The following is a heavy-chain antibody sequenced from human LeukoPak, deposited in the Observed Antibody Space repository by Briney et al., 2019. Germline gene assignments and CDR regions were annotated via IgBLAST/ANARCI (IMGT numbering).Heavy chain of an antibody. D-gene: IGHD6-19*01. CDR2: MNPNSGNT. V-gene: IGHV1-8*01. CDR3: ARAEQWLEHAFDI. J-gene: IGHJ3*02. Sequence: ASVKVSCKASGYTFTSYDINWVRQATGQGLEWMGWMNPNSGNTGYAQKFQGRVTMTRNTSISTAYMELSSLRSEDTAVYYCARAEQWLEHAFDIWGQWTMVTVSS. CDR1: GYTFTSYD.